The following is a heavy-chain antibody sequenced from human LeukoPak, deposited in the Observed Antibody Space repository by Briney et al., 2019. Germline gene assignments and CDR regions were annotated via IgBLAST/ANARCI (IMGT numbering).Heavy chain of an antibody. CDR3: ARVAPSVGGYDPYYFDY. Sequence: ASVKVSCKASGGTFKNYAISWVRQAPGQGLEWMGGILPIFGTTNYAQKFQARVTITADESTSTAYMELSSLRSEDTAVYYCARVAPSVGGYDPYYFDYWGQGTLVTVSS. V-gene: IGHV1-69*13. J-gene: IGHJ4*02. CDR1: GGTFKNYA. CDR2: ILPIFGTT. D-gene: IGHD5-12*01.